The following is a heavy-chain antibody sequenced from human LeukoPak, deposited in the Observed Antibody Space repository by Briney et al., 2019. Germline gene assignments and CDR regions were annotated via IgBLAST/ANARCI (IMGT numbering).Heavy chain of an antibody. Sequence: ASVKVSCKASGYTFNNYGISWVRQAPGQELEWMGWVTSYNGDTNYAQKFQGRVTMSTDTSTSTAYMELRSLRFDDTAIYYCAKDWHILTGRNCFDPWGQGTLVTVSS. V-gene: IGHV1-18*01. CDR2: VTSYNGDT. D-gene: IGHD3-9*01. CDR1: GYTFNNYG. CDR3: AKDWHILTGRNCFDP. J-gene: IGHJ5*02.